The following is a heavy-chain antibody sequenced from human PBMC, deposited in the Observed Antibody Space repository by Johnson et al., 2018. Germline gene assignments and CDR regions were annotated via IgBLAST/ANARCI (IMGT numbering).Heavy chain of an antibody. CDR3: ARPSSSYYYYYMDV. Sequence: VQLVQSGGGLVKPGGSXRLSCAASGFTFSSYSMNWVRQAPGKGLEWVSSISSSSIYIYYADSVKGRFTISRDNAKNSLYLQMNSLKAEDTAVYYCARPSSSYYYYYMDVWGKGTTVTVSS. J-gene: IGHJ6*03. D-gene: IGHD1-26*01. V-gene: IGHV3-21*01. CDR2: ISSSSIYI. CDR1: GFTFSSYS.